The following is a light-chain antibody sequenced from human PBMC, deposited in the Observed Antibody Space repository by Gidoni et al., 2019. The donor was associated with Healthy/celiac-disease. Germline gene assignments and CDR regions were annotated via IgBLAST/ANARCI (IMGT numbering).Light chain of an antibody. Sequence: EIVFTQSPGTLSLSPGERATLSGRARQSVSRSYLAWYQQKPGQAPRLLIYGASSRATGIPDRFSGSGSGTDFTLTISRLEPEDFAVYYCQQYGSSPVFGQGTKLEIK. J-gene: IGKJ2*01. CDR2: GAS. CDR1: QSVSRSY. CDR3: QQYGSSPV. V-gene: IGKV3-20*01.